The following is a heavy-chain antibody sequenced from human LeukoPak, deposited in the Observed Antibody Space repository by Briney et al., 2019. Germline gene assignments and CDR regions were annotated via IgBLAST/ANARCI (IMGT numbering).Heavy chain of an antibody. CDR3: ATSRNEASELSVSSGYEFDN. J-gene: IGHJ4*02. Sequence: ASVKVSCKVSGYNLIELSMHWVRQAPGKGLEWMGGFDPEDAKTVHAPKFQGRVTMTEDTSTDTAYMELTSLTSEDTAVYYCATSRNEASELSVSSGYEFDNWGQGTLVTVSS. V-gene: IGHV1-24*01. CDR2: FDPEDAKT. D-gene: IGHD5-12*01. CDR1: GYNLIELS.